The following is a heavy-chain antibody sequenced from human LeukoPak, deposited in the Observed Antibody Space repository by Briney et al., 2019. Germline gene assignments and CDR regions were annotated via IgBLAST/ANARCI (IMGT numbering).Heavy chain of an antibody. J-gene: IGHJ4*02. V-gene: IGHV3-66*01. CDR2: IYSGGST. CDR3: ARAGPSSSWHQFDY. Sequence: GGSLRLSCAASGFTLSSYAMSWVRQAPGKGLEWVSVIYSGGSTYYADSVKCRFTISRDNSKNTLFLQMKSLRAEDTAVYYCARAGPSSSWHQFDYWGQGTLVTVSS. CDR1: GFTLSSYA. D-gene: IGHD6-13*01.